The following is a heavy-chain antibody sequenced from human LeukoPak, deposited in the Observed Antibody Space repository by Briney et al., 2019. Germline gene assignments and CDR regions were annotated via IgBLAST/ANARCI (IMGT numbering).Heavy chain of an antibody. D-gene: IGHD3-22*01. CDR3: ARVNTMIVVVDY. Sequence: SETLSLTCTVSGASISSYYGSWIRQPPGKGLEWIGFIYYGGSTNYNPSLKSRVTISVDTSRNQFSLKLSSVSAADTAVYYCARVNTMIVVVDYWGQGTLVTVSS. CDR2: IYYGGST. V-gene: IGHV4-59*01. CDR1: GASISSYY. J-gene: IGHJ4*02.